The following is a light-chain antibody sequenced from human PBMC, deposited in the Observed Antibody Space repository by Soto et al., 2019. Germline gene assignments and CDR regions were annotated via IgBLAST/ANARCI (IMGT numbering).Light chain of an antibody. CDR1: QSVGSN. V-gene: IGKV3-20*01. CDR3: HQYGLSPPYT. CDR2: GAS. J-gene: IGKJ3*01. Sequence: EVVMTQSPATLSVSPGERATFSCRASQSVGSNLAWYQHKPGQAPRLLIYGASTRATGIPDRFSGSGSGTDFTLTISRLEPEDFAVYYCHQYGLSPPYTFGPGTKVDIK.